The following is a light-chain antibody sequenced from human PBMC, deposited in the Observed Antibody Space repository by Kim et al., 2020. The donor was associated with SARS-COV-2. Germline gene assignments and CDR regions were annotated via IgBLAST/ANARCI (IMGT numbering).Light chain of an antibody. CDR3: MQGIHPIT. Sequence: DVVMTQSPLSLPVTLGQPASISCRSSQSLVYSDGNTYLNWFQQRLGQSPRRLIYKVSNRDSGVPDRFSGSGSGTDFTLKISRVGTEDVVVYYCMQGIHPITFGQGTRLEIK. V-gene: IGKV2-30*01. J-gene: IGKJ5*01. CDR1: QSLVYSDGNTY. CDR2: KVS.